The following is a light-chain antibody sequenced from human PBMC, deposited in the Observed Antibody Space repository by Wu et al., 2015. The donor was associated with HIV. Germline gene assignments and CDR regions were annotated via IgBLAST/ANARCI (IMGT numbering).Light chain of an antibody. CDR1: QSVGNK. CDR2: DAS. Sequence: EIVMTQSLGTLSVSPGERVTLSCRASQSVGNKLAWYQQNLGQAPRLLIYDASARAADVPARFSGSGSGTDFTLTISRLESEDFALYYCQQYGASPSFGGGTKVEMK. J-gene: IGKJ4*01. V-gene: IGKV3-15*01. CDR3: QQYGASPS.